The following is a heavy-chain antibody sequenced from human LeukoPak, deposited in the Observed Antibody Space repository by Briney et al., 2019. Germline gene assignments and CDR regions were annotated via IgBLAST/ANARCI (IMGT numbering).Heavy chain of an antibody. V-gene: IGHV3-48*04. CDR1: GFSFSSYW. J-gene: IGHJ4*02. D-gene: IGHD7-27*01. Sequence: GGSLRLSCAASGFSFSSYWMQWVRQAPGKGLEWVSYISSSGNTIYYTDSVKGRFTISRDNAKNSLYLQMNSLRAGDTAVYYCVRGGKTYAWGDYWGQGTLVTVSS. CDR2: ISSSGNTI. CDR3: VRGGKTYAWGDY.